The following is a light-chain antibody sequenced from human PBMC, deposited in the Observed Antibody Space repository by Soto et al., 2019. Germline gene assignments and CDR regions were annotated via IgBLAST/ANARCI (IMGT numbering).Light chain of an antibody. CDR2: EVS. CDR3: SSYTSGSTWV. CDR1: SSDVGGYNY. Sequence: QSALTQPASVSGSPGQSITISCTGTSSDVGGYNYVSWYQQHPGKAPKLMIYEVSNRPSGVSNRFSGSKPGNTASLTISGLQAEDKADYYCSSYTSGSTWVFGGGTKLTVL. V-gene: IGLV2-14*01. J-gene: IGLJ3*02.